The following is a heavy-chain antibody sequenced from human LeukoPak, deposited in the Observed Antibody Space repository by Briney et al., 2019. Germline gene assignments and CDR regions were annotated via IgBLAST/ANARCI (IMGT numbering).Heavy chain of an antibody. D-gene: IGHD4-17*01. Sequence: GSLRLSCAASGFTFSTYAMNWVRQAPGKGLEWVSAIGGSGSSTYYADSVKGRITVSRDNSKNTLYLQMNSLRVEDTAVYYCAKDSIRSAKVTTCLDYWGQGTLVTVSS. CDR3: AKDSIRSAKVTTCLDY. CDR1: GFTFSTYA. V-gene: IGHV3-23*01. J-gene: IGHJ4*02. CDR2: IGGSGSST.